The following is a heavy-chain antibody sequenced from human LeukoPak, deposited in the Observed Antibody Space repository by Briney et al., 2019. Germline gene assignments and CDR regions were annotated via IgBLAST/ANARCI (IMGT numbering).Heavy chain of an antibody. CDR2: INHSGST. Sequence: SETLSLTCAVYGGSFTNYYWSWIRQPPGKGLEWIGEINHSGSTNYNPSLKSRVTISVDTSKNQFSLKLSSVTAADTAVYYCARDPYGGNSFDYWGQGTLVTVSS. CDR3: ARDPYGGNSFDY. V-gene: IGHV4-34*01. D-gene: IGHD4-23*01. CDR1: GGSFTNYY. J-gene: IGHJ4*02.